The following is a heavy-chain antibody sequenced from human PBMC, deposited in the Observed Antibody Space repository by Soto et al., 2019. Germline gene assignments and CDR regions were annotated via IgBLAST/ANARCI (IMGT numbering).Heavy chain of an antibody. D-gene: IGHD1-26*01. CDR2: IYTSGST. CDR1: GGSISSYY. CDR3: AREESSGSRYYYGMDV. J-gene: IGHJ6*02. V-gene: IGHV4-4*07. Sequence: SETLSLTCTVSGGSISSYYWSWIRQPAGKGLEWIGRIYTSGSTNYNPSLKSRVTMSVDTSKNQFSLKLSSVTAADTAVYYCAREESSGSRYYYGMDVWGQGTTVNVSS.